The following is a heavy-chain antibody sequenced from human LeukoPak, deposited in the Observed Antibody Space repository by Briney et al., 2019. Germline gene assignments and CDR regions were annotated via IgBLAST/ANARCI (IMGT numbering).Heavy chain of an antibody. CDR1: GFTFDDYA. V-gene: IGHV3-43D*03. J-gene: IGHJ4*02. CDR3: AKDPMVRGVITSNYFDY. Sequence: GGSLRLSCAASGFTFDDYAMHWVRQAPGKGLEWVSLISWDGGSTYYADSVKGRFTISRDNSKNSLYLQMNSLRAEDTALYYCAKDPMVRGVITSNYFDYWGQGTLVTVSS. D-gene: IGHD3-10*01. CDR2: ISWDGGST.